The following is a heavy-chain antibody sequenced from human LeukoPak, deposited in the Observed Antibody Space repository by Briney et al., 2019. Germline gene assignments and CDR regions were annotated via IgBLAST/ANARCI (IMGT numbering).Heavy chain of an antibody. V-gene: IGHV3-7*01. CDR3: ARAGIAAAGTPFDP. CDR1: GFSFSSYW. Sequence: GGSLRLSCEGSGFSFSSYWMTWVRQSPGKGPEWVANIRQDESERYTVDFVKGRFTISRDNAKNSLYLQMNSLRAEDTAVYYCARAGIAAAGTPFDPWGQGTLVTVSS. D-gene: IGHD6-13*01. J-gene: IGHJ5*02. CDR2: IRQDESER.